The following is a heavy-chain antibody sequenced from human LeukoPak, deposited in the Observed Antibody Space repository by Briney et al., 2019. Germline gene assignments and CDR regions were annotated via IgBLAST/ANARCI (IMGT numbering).Heavy chain of an antibody. Sequence: PSETLSLTCAVSGGSLNSGGFSWTWIRQPPGKGLEWIGYIYYSGTTSYNPSLKSRVTISVDNVKNEFALKLKSVTAADTAVYYCATYYYDSSGYDYWGQGTLVTVSS. V-gene: IGHV4-30-2*01. CDR2: IYYSGTT. D-gene: IGHD3-22*01. J-gene: IGHJ4*02. CDR1: GGSLNSGGFS. CDR3: ATYYYDSSGYDY.